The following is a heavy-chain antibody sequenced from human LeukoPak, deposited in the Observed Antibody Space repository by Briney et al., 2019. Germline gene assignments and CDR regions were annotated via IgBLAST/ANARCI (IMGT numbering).Heavy chain of an antibody. Sequence: GRSLRLSRAASGFTFSSYGMHWVRQAPGKGLEWVAIISYDGSNKYYADSVKGRFTISRDNSKNTLYLQMNSLRAEDTAVYYCARASLYGDYNWFDPWGQGTLVTVSS. D-gene: IGHD4-17*01. V-gene: IGHV3-30*03. CDR1: GFTFSSYG. J-gene: IGHJ5*02. CDR2: ISYDGSNK. CDR3: ARASLYGDYNWFDP.